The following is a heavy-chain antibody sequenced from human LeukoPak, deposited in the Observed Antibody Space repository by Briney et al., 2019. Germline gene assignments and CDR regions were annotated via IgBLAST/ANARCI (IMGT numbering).Heavy chain of an antibody. CDR1: GFTFSSYE. V-gene: IGHV3-48*03. CDR2: ISSSGSTI. D-gene: IGHD3-10*01. Sequence: GRSLRLSCAASGFTFSSYEMNWVRQAPGKGLEWVSYISSSGSTIYYADSVKGRFTISRDNAKNSLYLQMNSLRAEDTAVYYCARDIRSGWWDDAFDIWGQGTMVTVSS. J-gene: IGHJ3*02. CDR3: ARDIRSGWWDDAFDI.